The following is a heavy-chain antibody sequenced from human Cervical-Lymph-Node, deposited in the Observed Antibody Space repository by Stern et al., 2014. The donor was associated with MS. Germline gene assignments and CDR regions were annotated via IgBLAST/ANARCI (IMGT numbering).Heavy chain of an antibody. Sequence: VQLVESGAEVTKPGSSVKVSCKASGGTFSDYAISWVRQAPGQGLEWMGGIIPIFGSTEYEPNFQGRVTITADESTTTAYMDLSSLRSEDTAVYYCARGAYCGGDCYWGWFDSWGQGTLVTVSS. CDR1: GGTFSDYA. CDR3: ARGAYCGGDCYWGWFDS. D-gene: IGHD2-21*02. CDR2: IIPIFGST. V-gene: IGHV1-69*01. J-gene: IGHJ5*01.